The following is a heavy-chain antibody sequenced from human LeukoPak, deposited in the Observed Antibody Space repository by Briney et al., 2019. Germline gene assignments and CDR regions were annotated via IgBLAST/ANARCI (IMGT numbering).Heavy chain of an antibody. V-gene: IGHV3-73*01. CDR1: GFTLDGPA. CDR3: GRQMRPATFCSGAICYDYDFYGMDV. D-gene: IGHD2-15*01. J-gene: IGHJ6*02. Sequence: PGGSLRLSCAASGFTLDGPAMHWVRQTSGKGLDWVGRIRSKANNYATEYAASVKGRFTISRDDSKNTAYLQLNSLRTEDTAVYYCGRQMRPATFCSGAICYDYDFYGMDVWGQGTTVTVSS. CDR2: IRSKANNYAT.